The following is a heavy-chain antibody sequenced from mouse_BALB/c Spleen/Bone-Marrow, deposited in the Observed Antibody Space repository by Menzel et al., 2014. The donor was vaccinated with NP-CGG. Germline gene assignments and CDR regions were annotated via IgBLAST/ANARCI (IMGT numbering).Heavy chain of an antibody. CDR2: INSNGGST. CDR1: GFTFSSYV. V-gene: IGHV5-6-3*01. Sequence: VQLKESGGGLVQPGGSLKLSCAASGFTFSSYVMSWVRQTPDKRLELVATINSNGGSTYYPDSVKGRFTISRDNAKNTLYLQMSSLKSEDTAMYYCARERDGYFRDAMDYWGQGTSVTVSS. D-gene: IGHD2-3*01. J-gene: IGHJ4*01. CDR3: ARERDGYFRDAMDY.